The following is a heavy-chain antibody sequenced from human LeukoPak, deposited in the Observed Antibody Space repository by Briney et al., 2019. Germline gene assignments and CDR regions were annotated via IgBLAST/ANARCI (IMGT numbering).Heavy chain of an antibody. CDR1: GFTFSSYA. CDR2: ISYDGSNK. CDR3: AKGPLCITMIVVATGAAFDI. J-gene: IGHJ3*02. Sequence: GWSLRLSCAASGFTFSSYAMHWVRQAPGKGLEWVAVISYDGSNKYYADSVKGRFTISRDNSKNTLYLQMNSLRAEDTAVYYCAKGPLCITMIVVATGAAFDIWGQGTMVTVPS. V-gene: IGHV3-30-3*01. D-gene: IGHD3-22*01.